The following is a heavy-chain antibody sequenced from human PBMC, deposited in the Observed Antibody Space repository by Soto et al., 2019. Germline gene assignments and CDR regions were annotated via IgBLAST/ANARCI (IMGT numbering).Heavy chain of an antibody. V-gene: IGHV3-30-3*01. Sequence: QVQLVESGGGVVQPGRSLRLSCAASGFTFSSYAMHWVRQAPGKGLEWVAVISYDGSNKYYADSVKGRFTISRDNSKNTLYLRMQSPRPAGRSSYHCASARLTTGTSTCFDPLGQAPL. D-gene: IGHD3-10*01. J-gene: IGHJ5*02. CDR1: GFTFSSYA. CDR2: ISYDGSNK. CDR3: ASARLTTGTSTCFDP.